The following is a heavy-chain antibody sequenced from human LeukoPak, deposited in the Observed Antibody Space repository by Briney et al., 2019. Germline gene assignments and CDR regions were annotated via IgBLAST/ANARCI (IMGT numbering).Heavy chain of an antibody. CDR1: GGSISSYY. Sequence: PETLSLTCTVSGGSISSYYWSWIRQPPGKGLEWIGYIHYSGSTKYNPSLKSRVTISVDTSKKQFSLKLSSVTAADTAVYYCARQYYYDSSGYLPIWGQGTMVTVSS. J-gene: IGHJ3*02. D-gene: IGHD3-22*01. V-gene: IGHV4-59*08. CDR3: ARQYYYDSSGYLPI. CDR2: IHYSGST.